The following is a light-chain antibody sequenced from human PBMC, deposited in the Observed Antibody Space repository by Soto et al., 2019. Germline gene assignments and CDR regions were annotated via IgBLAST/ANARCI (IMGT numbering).Light chain of an antibody. Sequence: QSVLTQPPSVSAAPGRKVTTSCSGSSSNIGNNYVSWYQQLPGTAPKLLIYDNNKRPSGIPDRFSGSKSGTSATLGITGLQTGDEADYYCGTWDSSLSAGYVFGTGTKVTVL. V-gene: IGLV1-51*01. CDR1: SSNIGNNY. CDR2: DNN. J-gene: IGLJ1*01. CDR3: GTWDSSLSAGYV.